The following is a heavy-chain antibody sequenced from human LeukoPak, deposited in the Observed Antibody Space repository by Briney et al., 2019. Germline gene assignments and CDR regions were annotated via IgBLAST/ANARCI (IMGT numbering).Heavy chain of an antibody. Sequence: GGSLRLXCAASGFTFSSYSMNWVRQAPGKGLEWVSSISSSSSYIYYADSVKGRFTISRDNAKNSLYLQMNSLRAEDTAVYYCARATQPFGVVYSAGYYYYMDVWGKGTTVTVSS. CDR2: ISSSSSYI. CDR1: GFTFSSYS. J-gene: IGHJ6*03. CDR3: ARATQPFGVVYSAGYYYYMDV. D-gene: IGHD3-3*01. V-gene: IGHV3-21*01.